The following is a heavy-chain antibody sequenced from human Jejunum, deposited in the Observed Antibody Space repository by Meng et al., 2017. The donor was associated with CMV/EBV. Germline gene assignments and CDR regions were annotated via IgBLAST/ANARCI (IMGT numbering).Heavy chain of an antibody. J-gene: IGHJ5*02. Sequence: SYSMNWVRQAPGKGLDWVSYISSSSSTIYYADSVKGRFTISRDNAKNSLYLQMNSLRAEDTAVYYCARGVPNYDFWSGYYNWFDPWGQGTLVTVSS. CDR3: ARGVPNYDFWSGYYNWFDP. D-gene: IGHD3-3*01. V-gene: IGHV3-48*04. CDR1: SYS. CDR2: ISSSSSTI.